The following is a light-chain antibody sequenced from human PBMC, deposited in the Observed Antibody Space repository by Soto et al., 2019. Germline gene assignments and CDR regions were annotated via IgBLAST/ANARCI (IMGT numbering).Light chain of an antibody. CDR2: KAS. Sequence: DIQMTQSPSTLSASVGDRVTITCRASQSISSWLAWYQQKPGKAPKLLIYKASSLESGLPSRFGGSGFGTDSTLTTSSLRPDDFAADYCQHYNSLSSFGRGTKLDIK. V-gene: IGKV1-5*03. J-gene: IGKJ2*01. CDR1: QSISSW. CDR3: QHYNSLSS.